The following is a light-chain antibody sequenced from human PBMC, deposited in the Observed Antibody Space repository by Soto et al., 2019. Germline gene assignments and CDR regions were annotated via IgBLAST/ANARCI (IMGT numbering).Light chain of an antibody. CDR1: QSVSANY. V-gene: IGKV3-20*01. J-gene: IGKJ3*01. Sequence: EVVLTQSPATLSLSPGERATLSCRANQSVSANYLAWYKQKPGQAPRLLIYGASSRATDIPDRFSGSGSGTEFTLTISRLEPEDFAMFYCHQYGSSPFALGPGTKVY. CDR3: HQYGSSPFA. CDR2: GAS.